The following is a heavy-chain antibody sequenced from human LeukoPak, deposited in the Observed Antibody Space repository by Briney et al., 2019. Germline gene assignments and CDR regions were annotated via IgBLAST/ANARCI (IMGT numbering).Heavy chain of an antibody. CDR3: ARDRVQLWPFDCMDV. CDR1: GFTFSSYA. V-gene: IGHV3-64*01. J-gene: IGHJ6*03. CDR2: ISSNGGST. D-gene: IGHD5-18*01. Sequence: GGSLRLSCAASGFTFSSYAMHWVRQAPGKGLEYVSAISSNGGSTYYANSVKGRFTISGDNSKNTLYLQMGSLRAEDMAVYYCARDRVQLWPFDCMDVWGKGTTVTVSS.